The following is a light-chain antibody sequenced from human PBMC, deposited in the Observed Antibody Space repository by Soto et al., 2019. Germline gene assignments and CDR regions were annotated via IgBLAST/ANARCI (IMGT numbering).Light chain of an antibody. J-gene: IGKJ2*01. CDR2: GVS. V-gene: IGKV3-15*01. Sequence: EMVMTQSPATLSVSPGERATLSCRASQSVSSKLAWFQQKPGQAPSLLIYGVSTRATGVPVRFSGSGSGTEFTLTINSLQSEDFAVYYCQPYNNWPPTFGQGTKVDIK. CDR3: QPYNNWPPT. CDR1: QSVSSK.